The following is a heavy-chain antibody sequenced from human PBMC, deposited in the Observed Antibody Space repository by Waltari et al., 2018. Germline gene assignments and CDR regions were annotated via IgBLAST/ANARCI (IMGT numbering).Heavy chain of an antibody. CDR1: RYSIIRGYY. V-gene: IGHV4-38-2*02. Sequence: QVQLQESGPGLVKPSETLSLTCAVPRYSIIRGYYLGWNRQPPGKGLEWMGSIYHGGSTYYNPSLKSRVTISVDTSKNQFSLKLSSVTAADTAVYYCARDPPRIVGATSYWGQGTLVTVSS. CDR2: IYHGGST. CDR3: ARDPPRIVGATSY. J-gene: IGHJ4*02. D-gene: IGHD1-26*01.